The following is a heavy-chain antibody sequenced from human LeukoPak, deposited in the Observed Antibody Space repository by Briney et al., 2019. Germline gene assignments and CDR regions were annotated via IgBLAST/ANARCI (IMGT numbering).Heavy chain of an antibody. CDR1: GFTFSSYA. CDR3: AKGSSSWYPGFDAFDI. D-gene: IGHD6-13*01. CDR2: ISGSGGST. V-gene: IGHV3-23*01. J-gene: IGHJ3*02. Sequence: GGSLRLSCAASGFTFSSYAMSWVRQAPGKGLEWVSAISGSGGSTYYADSVKGRFTISRDNSKNTLYLQMNSLRAEDTAVYYCAKGSSSWYPGFDAFDIWGQGTMVTVSS.